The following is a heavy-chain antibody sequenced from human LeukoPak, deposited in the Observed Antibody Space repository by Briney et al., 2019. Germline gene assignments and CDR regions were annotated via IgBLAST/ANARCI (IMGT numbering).Heavy chain of an antibody. D-gene: IGHD6-19*01. CDR1: GASVSSGSYY. J-gene: IGHJ3*02. CDR2: IYYSGST. V-gene: IGHV4-61*01. CDR3: AREDSSGWYKAFDI. Sequence: KTSETLSLTCTVSGASVSSGSYYWSWIRQPPGKGLEWIGYIYYSGSTNYNPSLKSRVTISVDTSKNQFSLKLSSVTAADTAVYYCAREDSSGWYKAFDIWGQGTMVTVSS.